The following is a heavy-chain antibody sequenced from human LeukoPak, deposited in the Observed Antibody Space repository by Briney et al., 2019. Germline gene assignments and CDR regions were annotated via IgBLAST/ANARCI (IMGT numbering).Heavy chain of an antibody. D-gene: IGHD3-10*01. CDR2: IYYSGST. CDR1: GGSISSYY. V-gene: IGHV4-59*08. Sequence: PSETLSLTCTVSGGSISSYYWSWIRQPPGKGLEWIGYIYYSGSTNYNPSLKSRVTISVDTSKNQFSLKLSSVTAADTAVYYCARHLSNYGSGSFSFDPGGQGTLVTVSS. CDR3: ARHLSNYGSGSFSFDP. J-gene: IGHJ5*02.